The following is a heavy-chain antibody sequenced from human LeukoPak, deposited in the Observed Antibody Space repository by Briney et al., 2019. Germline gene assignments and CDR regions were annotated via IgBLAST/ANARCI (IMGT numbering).Heavy chain of an antibody. CDR1: GGSFSGYY. J-gene: IGHJ6*02. D-gene: IGHD2-15*01. Sequence: SETLSLTCAVYGGSFSGYYWSWIRQPPGKGLEGIGEINHSGSTNYNPSLKSRVTISVDTSKNQFSLKLSSVTAADTAVYYCARAGYCSGGSCYNYYYGMDVWGQGTTVTVSS. V-gene: IGHV4-34*01. CDR3: ARAGYCSGGSCYNYYYGMDV. CDR2: INHSGST.